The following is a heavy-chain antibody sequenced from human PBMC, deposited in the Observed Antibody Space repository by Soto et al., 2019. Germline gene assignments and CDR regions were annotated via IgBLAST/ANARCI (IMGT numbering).Heavy chain of an antibody. V-gene: IGHV3-30*03. CDR2: LSFDGTAE. CDR1: GFIFRDYL. CDR3: ARVATRLQSIEVLEY. D-gene: IGHD2-21*02. Sequence: QVHLVESGGGVVQPGTSLRLSCTASGFIFRDYLIHWVRQAPGKGLEWLAVLSFDGTAEYYANSTLGRFTISRDIPKSTTYLVINNVRREDTAMDYCARVATRLQSIEVLEYWGQGTLVTVPS. J-gene: IGHJ4*02.